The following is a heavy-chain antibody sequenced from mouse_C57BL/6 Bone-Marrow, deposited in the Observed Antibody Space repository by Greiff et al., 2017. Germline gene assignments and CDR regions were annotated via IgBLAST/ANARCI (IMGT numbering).Heavy chain of an antibody. D-gene: IGHD1-1*01. CDR1: GYSFTGYF. CDR2: INPYNGDT. CDR3: ARLFYGSSYRYYAMDY. Sequence: VQLQQSGPELVKPGASVKISCKASGYSFTGYFMNWVMQSHGKSLEWIGRINPYNGDTFYNQKFKGKATLTVDKSSSTAHRELRSLASEDSAVYYCARLFYGSSYRYYAMDYWGQGTSVTVSS. V-gene: IGHV1-20*02. J-gene: IGHJ4*01.